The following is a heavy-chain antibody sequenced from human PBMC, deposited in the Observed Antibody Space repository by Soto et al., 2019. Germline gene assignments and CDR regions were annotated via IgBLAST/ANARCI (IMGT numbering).Heavy chain of an antibody. V-gene: IGHV1-2*04. CDR1: GYSFTDYH. J-gene: IGHJ6*02. D-gene: IGHD2-8*01. CDR2: INPKSGGT. CDR3: ARGDSTDCSNGVCSFFYNHDMDV. Sequence: GASVEVSCKASGYSFTDYHIHWVRQAPGQGLEWLGRINPKSGGTSTAQKFQGWVTMTTDTSISTASMELTRLISDDTAIYYCARGDSTDCSNGVCSFFYNHDMDVWGQGTTVTVSS.